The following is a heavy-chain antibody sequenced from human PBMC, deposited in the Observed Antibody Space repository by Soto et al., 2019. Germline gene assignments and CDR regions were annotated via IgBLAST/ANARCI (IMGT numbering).Heavy chain of an antibody. CDR3: VNRRQGGFSTSDR. Sequence: EVQLLESGGGLVQPGKSLRLSCAASGFTFDDYAMHWVRQALGKGLEWVSGISWNSGSIGYADSVKGRFTISRDNAENSLYLQMDSLRADEPALYYCVNRRQGGFSTSDRWGQGTLVTVSS. V-gene: IGHV3-9*01. D-gene: IGHD3-16*01. J-gene: IGHJ5*02. CDR2: ISWNSGSI. CDR1: GFTFDDYA.